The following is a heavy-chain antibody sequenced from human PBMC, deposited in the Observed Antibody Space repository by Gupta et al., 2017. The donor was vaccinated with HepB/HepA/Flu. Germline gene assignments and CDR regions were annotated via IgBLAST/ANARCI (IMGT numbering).Heavy chain of an antibody. CDR3: ARSFSSGWYFMDV. D-gene: IGHD6-19*01. Sequence: QVQLVQSGAEMKKPGASVKVSCKASGGTFGSYGINWVRQAPGQGLEWMGRIIPTLGSTNYAQRFEGRVTFTADKSTNTAYMELTSLTSEDTALYYCARSFSSGWYFMDVWGQGTTVTVSS. CDR2: IIPTLGST. V-gene: IGHV1-69*04. J-gene: IGHJ6*02. CDR1: GGTFGSYG.